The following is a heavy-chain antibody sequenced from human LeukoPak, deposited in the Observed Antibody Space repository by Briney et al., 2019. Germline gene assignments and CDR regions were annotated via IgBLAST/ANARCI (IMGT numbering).Heavy chain of an antibody. V-gene: IGHV4-38-2*02. J-gene: IGHJ5*02. D-gene: IGHD1-1*01. CDR1: GYSISSGYY. Sequence: SETLSLTCTVSGYSISSGYYWGWIRQPPGKGLEWIGSIYHSGSTYYNPSLKSRVTISVDTSKNQFSLKLSSVTAADTAVYYCARGRYGTVSRGWFDPWGQGTLVTASP. CDR2: IYHSGST. CDR3: ARGRYGTVSRGWFDP.